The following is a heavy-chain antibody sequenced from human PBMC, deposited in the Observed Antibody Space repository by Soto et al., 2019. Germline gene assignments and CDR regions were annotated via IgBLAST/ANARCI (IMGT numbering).Heavy chain of an antibody. Sequence: QVQLVQSGAEVKKPGASVKVSCKASGYTFTSYGISWVRQAPGQGLERMGWISDYNGNTNYAQKLQGRVTMTTDTSTSTAYMELRSLRSDDTAVYYCARDRSRLAMIVVVPFDPWGQGTLVTVSS. CDR3: ARDRSRLAMIVVVPFDP. CDR2: ISDYNGNT. V-gene: IGHV1-18*01. J-gene: IGHJ5*02. CDR1: GYTFTSYG. D-gene: IGHD3-22*01.